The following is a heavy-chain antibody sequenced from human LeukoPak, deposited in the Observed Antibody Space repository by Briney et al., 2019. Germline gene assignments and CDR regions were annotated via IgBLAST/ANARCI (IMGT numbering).Heavy chain of an antibody. V-gene: IGHV1-18*01. CDR3: ARDQSGSAFDP. D-gene: IGHD3-10*01. Sequence: ASVKVSCKASGYTFTSYGISWVRQDPGQGLEWMGWISAYNGNTNYAQKLQGRVTMTTHTSTSTAYMQLRGLRYDDTAVYYCARDQSGSAFDPWGQGTLVTVSS. CDR2: ISAYNGNT. CDR1: GYTFTSYG. J-gene: IGHJ5*02.